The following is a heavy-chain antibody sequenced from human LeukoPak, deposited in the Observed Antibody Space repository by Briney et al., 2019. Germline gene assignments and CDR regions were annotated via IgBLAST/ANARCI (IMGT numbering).Heavy chain of an antibody. D-gene: IGHD5-24*01. J-gene: IGHJ4*02. CDR1: GYTFTGYY. V-gene: IGHV1-2*02. CDR2: INPNSGGT. CDR3: VRDWSRDGYNLFDY. Sequence: GASVKVSCKASGYTFTGYYMHWVRQAPGQGLEWMGWINPNSGGTNYAQKFQGRVTMTRDTSISTAYMELSRLRSDDTAVYYCVRDWSRDGYNLFDYWGQGTLVTVSS.